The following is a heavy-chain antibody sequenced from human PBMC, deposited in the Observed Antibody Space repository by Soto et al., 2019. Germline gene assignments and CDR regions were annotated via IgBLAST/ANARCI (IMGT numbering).Heavy chain of an antibody. CDR1: EYTFTSYA. Sequence: ASVKVSCKASEYTFTSYAIHWLRQAPGQSLEWMGWINDGSGDSKYSQKFQGRVTISSDTSASTAYMELSSLSSEDTAVYYCERDIQGLYLFAYRGQGTLVTVSS. V-gene: IGHV1-3*01. D-gene: IGHD2-21*01. CDR2: INDGSGDS. CDR3: ERDIQGLYLFAY. J-gene: IGHJ4*02.